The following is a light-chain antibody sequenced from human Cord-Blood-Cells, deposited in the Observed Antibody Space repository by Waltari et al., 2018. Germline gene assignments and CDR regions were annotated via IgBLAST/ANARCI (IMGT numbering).Light chain of an antibody. V-gene: IGLV2-23*01. CDR1: SSAVGSYKL. CDR3: CSYAGSSTWV. Sequence: QSALTQPASVSGSPGQSITISCTGTSSAVGSYKLVSWYQQHPGKAPKPMIYEGGKRPSGDSNRFSGSKSGNTASLTISGLQAEDEADYYCCSYAGSSTWVFGGGTKLTVL. J-gene: IGLJ3*02. CDR2: EGG.